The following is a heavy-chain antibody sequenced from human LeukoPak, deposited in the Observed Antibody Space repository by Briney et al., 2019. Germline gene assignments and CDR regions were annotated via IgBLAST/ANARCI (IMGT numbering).Heavy chain of an antibody. D-gene: IGHD6-13*01. CDR3: AKDFSIAAAGLDY. CDR1: GFTFDDYA. CDR2: ISWNSGSI. J-gene: IGHJ4*02. Sequence: GGSLRLSCAASGFTFDDYAMHWGGHARGKGVEWVSGISWNSGSIGYADSVKGRLTISRDNAKNSLYLQMNSLRAEDTALYYCAKDFSIAAAGLDYWGQGTLVTVSS. V-gene: IGHV3-9*01.